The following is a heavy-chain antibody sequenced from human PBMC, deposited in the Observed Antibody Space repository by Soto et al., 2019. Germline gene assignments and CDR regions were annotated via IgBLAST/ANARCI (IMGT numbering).Heavy chain of an antibody. CDR3: AARSCSTTTCFPPGPY. V-gene: IGHV1-69*02. CDR1: GDTFDSYT. J-gene: IGHJ4*02. D-gene: IGHD2-2*01. Sequence: QVQLVQSGAEVKKPGSSVKVSCKASGDTFDSYTFSWVRQAPGQGLEWMGRIIPVLDVRTYSQNFQGRVTIPADKSTNTVYMELSSLTSEDTALYYCAARSCSTTTCFPPGPYWGQGTLVAVSS. CDR2: IIPVLDVR.